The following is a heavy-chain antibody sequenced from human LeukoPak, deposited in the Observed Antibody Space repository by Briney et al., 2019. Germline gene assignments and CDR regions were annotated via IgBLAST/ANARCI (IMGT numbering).Heavy chain of an antibody. CDR2: IYSGGST. Sequence: PGGSLRLSCAASGFTVSSNYMSWFRQAPGKGLEWVSVIYSGGSTYYADSVKGRFTISRDNSKNTLYLQMNSLRAEDTAVYYCARDLCSYDSSGYYFYWGQGTLVTVSS. CDR1: GFTVSSNY. CDR3: ARDLCSYDSSGYYFY. V-gene: IGHV3-66*02. J-gene: IGHJ4*02. D-gene: IGHD3-22*01.